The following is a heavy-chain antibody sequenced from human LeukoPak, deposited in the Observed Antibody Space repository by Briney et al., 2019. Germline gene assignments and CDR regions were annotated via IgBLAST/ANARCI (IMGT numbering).Heavy chain of an antibody. D-gene: IGHD3-22*01. V-gene: IGHV3-23*01. CDR2: ISGSGGST. CDR1: GFTFNSYA. Sequence: GGSLRLSCAASGFTFNSYAMSWVRQAPGKGLEWVSAISGSGGSTYYADSVKGRFTISRDNSKNTLYLQMNSLRAEDTAVYYCAKGSQYYYDSSGDSNDYWGQGTLVTVSS. CDR3: AKGSQYYYDSSGDSNDY. J-gene: IGHJ4*02.